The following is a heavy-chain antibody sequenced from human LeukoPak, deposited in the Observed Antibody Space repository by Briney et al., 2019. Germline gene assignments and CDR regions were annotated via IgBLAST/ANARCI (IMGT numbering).Heavy chain of an antibody. V-gene: IGHV3-74*01. CDR1: GFTFSSYW. D-gene: IGHD1-26*01. Sequence: GALRLYCLASGFTFSSYWMHWVRQAPGKGLVWVSRINSDGSSTNYADSVKGRFTISRDNAKNTLYLQVNSLRAEDTAVYYCARVGATTWYWGQGTLVTVSS. CDR2: INSDGSST. CDR3: ARVGATTWY. J-gene: IGHJ4*02.